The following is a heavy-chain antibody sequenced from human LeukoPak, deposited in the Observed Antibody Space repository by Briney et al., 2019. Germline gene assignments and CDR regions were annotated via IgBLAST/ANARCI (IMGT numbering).Heavy chain of an antibody. CDR3: GREASGNYHVFDS. CDR1: GFSLSSYF. D-gene: IGHD6-25*01. J-gene: IGHJ4*02. CDR2: ITNTGRST. Sequence: PAVSLRLSCEASGFSLSSYFISWIRQSPGKGLEWISYITNTGRSTNYADAVKGRLTISRDNGKQSVYLEMTDLRAQDTAVYYCGREASGNYHVFDSWGQGTLVIVSS. V-gene: IGHV3-11*01.